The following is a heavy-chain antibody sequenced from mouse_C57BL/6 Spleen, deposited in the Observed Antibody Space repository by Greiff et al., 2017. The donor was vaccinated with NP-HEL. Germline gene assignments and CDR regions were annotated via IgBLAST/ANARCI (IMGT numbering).Heavy chain of an antibody. CDR2: IYPGDGDT. CDR3: ARGHYEGYFDV. D-gene: IGHD2-1*01. V-gene: IGHV1-80*01. CDR1: GYAFSSYW. Sequence: QVQLKESGAELVKPGASVKISCKASGYAFSSYWMNWVKQRPGKGLEWIGQIYPGDGDTNYNGKFKGKATLTADKSSSTAYMQLSSLTSEDSAVYFCARGHYEGYFDVWGTGTTVTVSS. J-gene: IGHJ1*03.